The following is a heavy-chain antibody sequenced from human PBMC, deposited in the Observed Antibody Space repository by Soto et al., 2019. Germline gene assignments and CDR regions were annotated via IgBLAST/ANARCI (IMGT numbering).Heavy chain of an antibody. J-gene: IGHJ3*01. D-gene: IGHD3-16*01. Sequence: QVQLVESGGVLVKPGGTLRLSCAGSGIRLSESYINWIRLTPEKGLAWISYIGDSYRHYAASVRGRFTISRDNVQNSVSLEMTNLRVDDTAIYYCARRRAFGEVEAFDDWGPGTLVTVSS. V-gene: IGHV3-11*05. CDR1: GIRLSESY. CDR3: ARRRAFGEVEAFDD. CDR2: IGDSYR.